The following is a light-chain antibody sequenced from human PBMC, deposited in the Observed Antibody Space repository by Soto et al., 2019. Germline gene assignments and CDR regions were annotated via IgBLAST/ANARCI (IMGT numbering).Light chain of an antibody. Sequence: MTQSPATLSVSPGERVTLSCRASQTISSWLAWYQQKPGKAPKLLIYKASTLKSGVPSRFSGSGSGTEFTLTISGLLPEDFAAYHCQQLYTLPFTFGQGHDWRL. CDR3: QQLYTLPFT. CDR1: QTISSW. J-gene: IGKJ5*01. CDR2: KAS. V-gene: IGKV1-5*03.